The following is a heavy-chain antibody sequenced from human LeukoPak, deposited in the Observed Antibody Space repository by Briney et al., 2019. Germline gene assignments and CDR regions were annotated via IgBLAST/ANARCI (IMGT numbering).Heavy chain of an antibody. CDR1: GYTFPGHH. J-gene: IGHJ4*02. CDR3: ARDGYGGNSFDY. Sequence: ASVKVSCKASGYTFPGHHIHWVRQAPGQGLEWMGWINPKNGGTNYAQKFQGRVTMTRDASINTAFMELSRLNSDDTAVYFCARDGYGGNSFDYWGQGTLVTVSS. CDR2: INPKNGGT. D-gene: IGHD4-23*01. V-gene: IGHV1-2*02.